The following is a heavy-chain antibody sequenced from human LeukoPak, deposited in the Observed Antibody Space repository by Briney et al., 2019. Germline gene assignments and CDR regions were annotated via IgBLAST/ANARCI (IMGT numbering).Heavy chain of an antibody. Sequence: GGSLRLSCAASGFTFSSYAMSWVRQAPGKGLKWVSAISGSGGSTYYADSVKGRFTISRDNSKNTLYLQMNSLRAEDTAVYYCAKDRSSLYEAYYFDYWGQGTLVTVSS. CDR2: ISGSGGST. D-gene: IGHD6-13*01. CDR3: AKDRSSLYEAYYFDY. V-gene: IGHV3-23*01. J-gene: IGHJ4*02. CDR1: GFTFSSYA.